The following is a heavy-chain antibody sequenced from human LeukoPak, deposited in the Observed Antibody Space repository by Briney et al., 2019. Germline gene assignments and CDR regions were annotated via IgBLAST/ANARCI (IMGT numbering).Heavy chain of an antibody. Sequence: GGSLRLSCAASGFTFSSYGMHWVRQAPGKGLEWVAFIRYDGSNKYYADSVKGRFTISRDNSKNTLYLQMNSLRAEDTAVYYCATMVRGVMNYFDYWGQGTLVTVSS. CDR2: IRYDGSNK. CDR3: ATMVRGVMNYFDY. D-gene: IGHD3-10*01. V-gene: IGHV3-30*02. CDR1: GFTFSSYG. J-gene: IGHJ4*02.